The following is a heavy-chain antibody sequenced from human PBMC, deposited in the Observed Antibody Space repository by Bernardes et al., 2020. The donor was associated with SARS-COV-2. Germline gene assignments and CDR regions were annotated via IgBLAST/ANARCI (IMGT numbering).Heavy chain of an antibody. J-gene: IGHJ6*02. V-gene: IGHV1-8*01. Sequence: ASVKVSCKASGYTFTSYDINWVRQATGQGLEWMGWMNPNSGNTGYAQKFQGRVTMTRNTSISTAYMELSSLRSEDTAVYYCARGSTVWHYYYYYGMDVWGQGTTVTVSS. CDR2: MNPNSGNT. D-gene: IGHD4-4*01. CDR3: ARGSTVWHYYYYYGMDV. CDR1: GYTFTSYD.